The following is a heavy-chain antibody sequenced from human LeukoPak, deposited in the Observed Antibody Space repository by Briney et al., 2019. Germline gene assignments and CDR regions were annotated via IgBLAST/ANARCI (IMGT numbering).Heavy chain of an antibody. CDR1: GYTFSSYG. D-gene: IGHD5-24*01. CDR3: ARGGSRVTTINILDY. CDR2: IRVYNGDT. J-gene: IGHJ4*02. V-gene: IGHV1-18*01. Sequence: GASVKVSCKPSGYTFSSYGISWVRQAPGQGLEWMGCIRVYNGDTNYAQKFKGRVTMTTDTSTNTAYMELRSLGSDDTAVYYCARGGSRVTTINILDYWGQGALVTVSS.